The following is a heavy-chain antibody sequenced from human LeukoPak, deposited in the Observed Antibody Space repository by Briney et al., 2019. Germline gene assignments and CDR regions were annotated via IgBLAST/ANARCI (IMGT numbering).Heavy chain of an antibody. CDR1: GFTFSSYA. J-gene: IGHJ4*02. Sequence: GGSLRLSCAASGFTFSSYAMSWVRQAPGKGLEWVSAISGSGGSTYYADYVKGRFTISRDNSKNTLYLQMNSLRAEDTAVYYCAKDRDPHRLLWFGELLASFVFDYWGQGTLVTVSS. CDR3: AKDRDPHRLLWFGELLASFVFDY. D-gene: IGHD3-10*01. CDR2: ISGSGGST. V-gene: IGHV3-23*01.